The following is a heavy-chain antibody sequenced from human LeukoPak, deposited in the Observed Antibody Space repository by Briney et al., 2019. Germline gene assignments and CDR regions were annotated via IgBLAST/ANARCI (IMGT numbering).Heavy chain of an antibody. Sequence: GGSLRLSCAASGFTFSSYAMTWVRQAPGKGLEWVSSIGSSSSYIYYADSVKGRFTISRDNAKNSLYLQMNSLRAEDTAVYYCASITIFGVAQKDAFDIWGQGTMVTVSS. CDR2: IGSSSSYI. CDR1: GFTFSSYA. D-gene: IGHD3-3*01. J-gene: IGHJ3*02. CDR3: ASITIFGVAQKDAFDI. V-gene: IGHV3-21*01.